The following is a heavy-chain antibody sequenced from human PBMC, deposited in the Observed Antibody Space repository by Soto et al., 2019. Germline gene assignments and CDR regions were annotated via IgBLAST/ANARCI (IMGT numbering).Heavy chain of an antibody. D-gene: IGHD2-15*01. J-gene: IGHJ4*02. CDR3: ARSGPGGFIDY. CDR2: TYYRSKWYN. Sequence: SHALSLTCSISGYSVWSNSAACNWISQSPSRGLDCLGMTYYRSKWYNYYAVSLKSRITVNPDKSKKQFSLQLNSVNHEDTAVYYCARSGPGGFIDYWGQGTLVTVYS. V-gene: IGHV6-1*01. CDR1: GYSVWSNSAA.